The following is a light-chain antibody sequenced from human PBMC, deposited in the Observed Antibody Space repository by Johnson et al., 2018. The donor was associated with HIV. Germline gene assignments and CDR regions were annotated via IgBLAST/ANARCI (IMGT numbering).Light chain of an antibody. Sequence: QSVLTQPPSVSAAPGQKVTISCSGSSSNIGNKYVSWYQQLPGTAPKLLIYENSTRPSGIPDRFSGSKSGTSATLAITGLQTGDEADYYCGTWDTSLSAGGVFGSGTKVTVL. CDR3: GTWDTSLSAGGV. CDR2: ENS. J-gene: IGLJ1*01. CDR1: SSNIGNKY. V-gene: IGLV1-51*02.